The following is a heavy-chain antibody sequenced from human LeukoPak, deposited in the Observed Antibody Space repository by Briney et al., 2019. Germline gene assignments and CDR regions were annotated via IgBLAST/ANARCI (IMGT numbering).Heavy chain of an antibody. D-gene: IGHD2-15*01. CDR3: ARRHVSAGGRREELGFDCTGETCYSSRPDTAVRGYYFDR. CDR1: GPSFSGYY. Sequence: PSETLSLTCAVHGPSFSGYYWNWIRQSPGKGLEWIGEMTHNGSTNYNPSLKSRVTISVDTSKNQFSLRLSSVTAADTAVYYCARRHVSAGGRREELGFDCTGETCYSSRPDTAVRGYYFDRGAQGPMVTVSS. CDR2: MTHNGST. V-gene: IGHV4-34*01. J-gene: IGHJ4*02.